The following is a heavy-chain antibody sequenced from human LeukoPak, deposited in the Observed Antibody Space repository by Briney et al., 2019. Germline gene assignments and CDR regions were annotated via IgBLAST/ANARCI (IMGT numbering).Heavy chain of an antibody. CDR2: IIPIFGTA. D-gene: IGHD6-13*01. J-gene: IGHJ4*02. CDR1: GGTFSSYA. V-gene: IGHV1-69*05. Sequence: GASVKVSCKASGGTFSSYAISWVRQAPGQGLEWMGGIIPIFGTANYAQKLQGRVTMTTDTSTSTAYMELRSLRSDDTAVYYCARQLTAAAGPRVDYWGQGTLVTVSS. CDR3: ARQLTAAAGPRVDY.